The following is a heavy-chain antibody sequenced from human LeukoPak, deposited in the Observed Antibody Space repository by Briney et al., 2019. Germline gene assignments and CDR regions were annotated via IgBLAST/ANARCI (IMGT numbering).Heavy chain of an antibody. D-gene: IGHD4-17*01. V-gene: IGHV5-51*01. CDR2: IYPGDSDT. CDR3: ARSNDYVFDY. Sequence: GESLKISCKASGYNFAAYWIGWVRQMPGKGLEWKGVIYPGDSDTRYSPSFQGQVTISADMSISTAYLQWRSLKASDSAMYYYARSNDYVFDYWGQGTLVTVSS. J-gene: IGHJ4*02. CDR1: GYNFAAYW.